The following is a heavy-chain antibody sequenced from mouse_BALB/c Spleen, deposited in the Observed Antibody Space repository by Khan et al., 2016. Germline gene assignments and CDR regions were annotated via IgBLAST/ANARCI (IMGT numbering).Heavy chain of an antibody. CDR1: GFDFSRYW. D-gene: IGHD1-1*01. CDR3: ARAGYYGYLAY. Sequence: EVKLLESGGGLVHPGGSLKLSCAASGFDFSRYWMSWVRQAPGKGLEWIGEINPDSYTINYTPSLKDKFIISRDNAKNTLYLQMSKVRSEDTALYYCARAGYYGYLAYWGQGTQVTVSA. V-gene: IGHV4-1*02. J-gene: IGHJ3*01. CDR2: INPDSYTI.